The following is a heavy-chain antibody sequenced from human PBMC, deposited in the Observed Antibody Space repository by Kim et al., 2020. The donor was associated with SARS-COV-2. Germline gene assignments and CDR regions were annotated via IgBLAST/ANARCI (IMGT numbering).Heavy chain of an antibody. CDR1: GFTFSSYA. CDR3: ARAPEGDY. CDR2: ISYDGSNK. V-gene: IGHV3-30-3*01. Sequence: GGSLRLSCAASGFTFSSYAMHWVRQAPGKGLEWVAVISYDGSNKYYADSVKGRFTISRDNSKSTLYLQMNSLRAEDTAVYYCARAPEGDYWGQGTLVTVS. J-gene: IGHJ4*02.